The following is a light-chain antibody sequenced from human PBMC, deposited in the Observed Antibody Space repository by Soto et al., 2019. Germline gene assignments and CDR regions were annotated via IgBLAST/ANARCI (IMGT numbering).Light chain of an antibody. V-gene: IGLV1-40*01. CDR3: QSYDSSLSGV. Sequence: QSVLTQPPSVSGAPGQRVIISCTGSSSNIGAAYAVHWYQQLPGTAPKLLIYANNNRPSGVPDRFSGSKSGTSASLAITGIQAEEEADYYCQSYDSSLSGVFGGGTKLTVL. CDR1: SSNIGAAYA. J-gene: IGLJ2*01. CDR2: ANN.